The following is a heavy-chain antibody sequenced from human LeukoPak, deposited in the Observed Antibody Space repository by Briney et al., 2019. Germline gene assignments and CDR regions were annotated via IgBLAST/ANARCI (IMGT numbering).Heavy chain of an antibody. J-gene: IGHJ4*02. D-gene: IGHD3-22*01. CDR1: GGSISSYY. Sequence: SETLSLTCTVSGGSISSYYWSWIRQPPGKGLEWIGYIYYSGSTNYNPSLKSRVTISVDTSKNQFSLKLSSVTAADTAVYYCARRPNYYDSSGRTDYWGQGTLVTVSS. CDR2: IYYSGST. CDR3: ARRPNYYDSSGRTDY. V-gene: IGHV4-59*08.